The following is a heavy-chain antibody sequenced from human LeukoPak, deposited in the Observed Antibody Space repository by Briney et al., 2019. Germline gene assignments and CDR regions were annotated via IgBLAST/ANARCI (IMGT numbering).Heavy chain of an antibody. V-gene: IGHV3-30-3*01. CDR1: GFTFSSYA. D-gene: IGHD3-16*01. Sequence: PGGSLRLSCAASGFTFSSYAMHWVRQAPGKGLEWVAVISYDGSNKYYADSVKGRFTISRDNSKNTLYLQMNSLRAEDTAVYYCASGVSAMITFGGVILWGQGTLVTVSS. CDR3: ASGVSAMITFGGVIL. J-gene: IGHJ4*02. CDR2: ISYDGSNK.